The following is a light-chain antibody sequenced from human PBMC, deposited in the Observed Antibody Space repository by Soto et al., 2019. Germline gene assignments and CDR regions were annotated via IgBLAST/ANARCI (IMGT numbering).Light chain of an antibody. CDR1: NSNIESNF. CDR2: SYN. CDR3: ATWDDSLSGWV. Sequence: QSVLTQPPSASGTPGQRVTISCSGTNSNIESNFVYWYQHLPGTTPKLLVFSYNQRPSGVPDRFSGSKSGSSASLAISGLRSEDEADYYCATWDDSLSGWVFGGGTKVTVL. J-gene: IGLJ3*02. V-gene: IGLV1-47*02.